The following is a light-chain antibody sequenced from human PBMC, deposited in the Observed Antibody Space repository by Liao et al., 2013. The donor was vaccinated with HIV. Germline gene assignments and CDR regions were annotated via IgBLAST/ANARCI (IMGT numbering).Light chain of an antibody. CDR2: YDS. CDR1: NIGSKS. V-gene: IGLV3-21*01. J-gene: IGLJ2*01. CDR3: QAWDSVTVV. Sequence: SYVLTQPPSVSVAPGMTARITCEGDNIGSKSVHWYQQRPGQAPVLVIYYDSDRPSGIPERFSGSNSGNTATLTISGTEAMDEADYFCQAWDSVTVVFGGGTKLTVL.